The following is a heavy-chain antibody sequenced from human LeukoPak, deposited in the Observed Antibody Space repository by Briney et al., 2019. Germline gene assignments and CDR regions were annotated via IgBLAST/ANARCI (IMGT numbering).Heavy chain of an antibody. V-gene: IGHV3-7*01. Sequence: GGSLRLSCAASGFTFSSYWMSWVRQAPGKGLEWVANIKQDGSEKYYVDSVKGRFTISRDNAKNSLYLQMNSLRAEDTAVYYCASQGAPNYDILTGYYRGSAAFDYWGQGTLVTVSS. J-gene: IGHJ4*02. CDR3: ASQGAPNYDILTGYYRGSAAFDY. CDR2: IKQDGSEK. D-gene: IGHD3-9*01. CDR1: GFTFSSYW.